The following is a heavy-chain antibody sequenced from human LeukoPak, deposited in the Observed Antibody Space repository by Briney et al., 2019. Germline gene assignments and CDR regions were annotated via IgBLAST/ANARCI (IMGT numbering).Heavy chain of an antibody. D-gene: IGHD2-21*02. Sequence: GGSLRLSCAASGFSLTTYAMGWVRQAPGKGLEWVSVISDRGDSTYYADSLKGRFTISRDSSKNTLYLQMNSLGGEDTALYYCAKGRWGLTINNFDLWGQGTMVTVS. V-gene: IGHV3-23*01. CDR1: GFSLTTYA. CDR2: ISDRGDST. CDR3: AKGRWGLTINNFDL. J-gene: IGHJ3*01.